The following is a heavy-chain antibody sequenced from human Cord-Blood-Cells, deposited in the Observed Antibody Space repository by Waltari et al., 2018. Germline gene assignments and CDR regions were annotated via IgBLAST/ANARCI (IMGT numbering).Heavy chain of an antibody. CDR2: ISSSSSTI. Sequence: PGKGLEWVSYISSSSSTIYYADSVKGRFTISRDNAKNSLYLQMNSLKTEDTAVYYCTRSIVATIDYWGQGTLVTVSS. CDR3: TRSIVATIDY. D-gene: IGHD5-12*01. J-gene: IGHJ4*02. V-gene: IGHV3-48*01.